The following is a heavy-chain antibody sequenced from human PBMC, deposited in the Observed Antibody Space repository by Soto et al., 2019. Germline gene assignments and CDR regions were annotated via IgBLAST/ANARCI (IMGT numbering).Heavy chain of an antibody. CDR1: GGTFSSYA. CDR3: ASPITMVRGVIIPGYYYGMDV. J-gene: IGHJ6*02. D-gene: IGHD3-10*01. CDR2: IIPIFGTA. Sequence: QVQLVQSGAEVKKPGSSVKVSCKASGGTFSSYAISWVRQAPGQGLEWMGGIIPIFGTANYAQKFQGRVTITADESTSTAYMHLSSLRSEDTAVYYCASPITMVRGVIIPGYYYGMDVWGQGTTVTVSS. V-gene: IGHV1-69*12.